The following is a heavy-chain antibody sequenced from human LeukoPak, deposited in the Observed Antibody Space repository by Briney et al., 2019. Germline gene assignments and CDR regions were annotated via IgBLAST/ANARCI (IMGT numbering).Heavy chain of an antibody. CDR2: IYYSGST. Sequence: PSETLSLTCTVSGGSISSSSYYWGWIRQPPGKGLEWIGSIYYSGSTYYNPSLKSRVTISVDTSKNQFSLKLSSVTAADTAVYYCANHGDYYYYYMDVWGKGTTVTVSS. V-gene: IGHV4-39*07. J-gene: IGHJ6*03. D-gene: IGHD4-17*01. CDR1: GGSISSSSYY. CDR3: ANHGDYYYYYMDV.